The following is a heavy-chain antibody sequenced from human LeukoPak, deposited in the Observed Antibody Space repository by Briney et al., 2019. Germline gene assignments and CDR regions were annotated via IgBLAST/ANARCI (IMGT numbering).Heavy chain of an antibody. J-gene: IGHJ4*02. V-gene: IGHV1-3*01. D-gene: IGHD1-26*01. Sequence: ASVKVSCKASGYTFTSYAMHWVRQAPGQRLEWMGWINAGNGNTKYSQKFQGRVTITRDTSASTAYMELSSLRSEDTAVYYCARDYRLVGATTGFDHWGQGTLVTVSS. CDR1: GYTFTSYA. CDR2: INAGNGNT. CDR3: ARDYRLVGATTGFDH.